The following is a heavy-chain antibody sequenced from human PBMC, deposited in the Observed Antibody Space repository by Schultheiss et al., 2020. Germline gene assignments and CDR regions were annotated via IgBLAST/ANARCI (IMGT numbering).Heavy chain of an antibody. J-gene: IGHJ6*04. CDR1: GGSISSYY. Sequence: SETLSLTCTVSGGSISSYYWSWIRQHPGKGLEWIGYIYYSGSTYYNPSLKSRVTISVDTSKNQFSLKLSSVTAADTAVYYCARAGGGYYYYYGMDVWGKGTTVTVSS. V-gene: IGHV4-59*06. CDR2: IYYSGST. CDR3: ARAGGGYYYYYGMDV. D-gene: IGHD2-15*01.